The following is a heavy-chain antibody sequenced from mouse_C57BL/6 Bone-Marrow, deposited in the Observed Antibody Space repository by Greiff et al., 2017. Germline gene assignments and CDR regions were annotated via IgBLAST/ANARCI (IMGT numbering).Heavy chain of an antibody. J-gene: IGHJ2*01. V-gene: IGHV1-15*01. CDR3: TRSYDARDY. CDR2: IDPETGGT. Sequence: QVQLKESGAELVRPGASVTLSCKASGYTFTDYEMHWVKQTPVHGLEWIGAIDPETGGTAYNQKFKGKAILTADKSSSTAYMELRSLTSEDSAVYYCTRSYDARDYWGQGTTLTVSS. CDR1: GYTFTDYE. D-gene: IGHD2-3*01.